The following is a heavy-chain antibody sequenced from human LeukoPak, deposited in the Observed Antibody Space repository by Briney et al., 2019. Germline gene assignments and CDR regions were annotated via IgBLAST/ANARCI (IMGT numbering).Heavy chain of an antibody. Sequence: ASPKVSCKPSGYTFTDYYIRWVRQAPGQGLERMGIINPTGGRTSYAQKFQSRITLPRETSTNPVNMEVSSLRSEDTAVYYCPREEPRHYFGFWGQGSLVTVSS. J-gene: IGHJ4*02. D-gene: IGHD1-26*01. CDR1: GYTFTDYY. V-gene: IGHV1-46*01. CDR2: INPTGGRT. CDR3: PREEPRHYFGF.